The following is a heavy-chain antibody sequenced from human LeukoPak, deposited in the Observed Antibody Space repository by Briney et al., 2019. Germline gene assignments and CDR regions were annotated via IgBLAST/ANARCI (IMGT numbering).Heavy chain of an antibody. J-gene: IGHJ4*02. Sequence: PGGSLRLSCAASGFTFSDYYMSWIRQAPGKGLEWVSFISRSGSTIYYADSVKGRFTISRDNAKNSLYLQMNSLRAEDTAVYYCARGREKIVGATKDYWGQGTLVTVSS. CDR3: ARGREKIVGATKDY. CDR1: GFTFSDYY. D-gene: IGHD1-26*01. V-gene: IGHV3-11*04. CDR2: ISRSGSTI.